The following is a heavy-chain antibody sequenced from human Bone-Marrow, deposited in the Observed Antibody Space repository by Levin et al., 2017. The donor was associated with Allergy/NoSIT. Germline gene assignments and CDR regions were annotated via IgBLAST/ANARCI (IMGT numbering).Heavy chain of an antibody. V-gene: IGHV3-49*03. J-gene: IGHJ4*02. CDR3: TSISGYLYYRYFDY. CDR1: GFTFGDYA. D-gene: IGHD3-22*01. CDR2: IRSKAYGGTT. Sequence: PGGSLRLSCTASGFTFGDYAMSWFRQAPGKGLEWVGFIRSKAYGGTTEYAASVKGRFTISRDDSKSIAYLQMNSLKTEDTAVYYCTSISGYLYYRYFDYWGQGTLVTVSS.